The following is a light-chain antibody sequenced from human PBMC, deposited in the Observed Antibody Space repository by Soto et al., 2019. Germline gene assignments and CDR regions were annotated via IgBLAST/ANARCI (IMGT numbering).Light chain of an antibody. V-gene: IGLV2-11*01. CDR1: SSDVGGYNY. J-gene: IGLJ2*01. CDR2: GVT. Sequence: QSALTQPRSVSGSPGQSVTISCTGTSSDVGGYNYVSWYQRHPGKAPKLIISGVTKRPSGVPDRFSGSKSGNTASLTISGLQAEDEADCDCCSYAGSDILIFGGGTKLTVL. CDR3: CSYAGSDILI.